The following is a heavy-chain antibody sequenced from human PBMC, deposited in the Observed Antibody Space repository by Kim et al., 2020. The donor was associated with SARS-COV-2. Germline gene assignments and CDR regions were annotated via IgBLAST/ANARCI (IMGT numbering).Heavy chain of an antibody. J-gene: IGHJ4*02. Sequence: GGSLRLSCAASGFTFSSHAMHWVRQAPGKGLEWVTVISYDGNNKYYADSVKGRFTISRDNSKNTLYLQMNSLRAEDTAVYYCASSLVLGAANDFDYWGQGTLVTVSS. CDR1: GFTFSSHA. V-gene: IGHV3-30*04. CDR3: ASSLVLGAANDFDY. D-gene: IGHD2-15*01. CDR2: ISYDGNNK.